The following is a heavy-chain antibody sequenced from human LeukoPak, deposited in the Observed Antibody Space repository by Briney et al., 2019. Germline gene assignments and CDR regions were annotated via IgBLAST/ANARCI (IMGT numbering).Heavy chain of an antibody. D-gene: IGHD6-19*01. V-gene: IGHV1-8*01. CDR2: MNPNSGNT. CDR1: GYTFTSYD. Sequence: ASVKVSCKASGYTFTSYDINWVRQATGQGVEWMGWMNPNSGNTGYAQKFQGRVTMTRNTSISTAYMELSSLRSEDTAVYYCARHSGWYDYYGMDVWGQGTTATVSS. J-gene: IGHJ6*02. CDR3: ARHSGWYDYYGMDV.